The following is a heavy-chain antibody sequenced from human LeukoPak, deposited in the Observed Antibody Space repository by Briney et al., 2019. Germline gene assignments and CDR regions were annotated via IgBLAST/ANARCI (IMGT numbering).Heavy chain of an antibody. CDR2: ISCSSSYI. V-gene: IGHV3-21*04. CDR1: GFTFSSYS. J-gene: IGHJ4*02. D-gene: IGHD4-23*01. Sequence: GGSERLSCAASGFTFSSYSMNWVRQAPGKGLEWVSSISCSSSYIYYADSVKGRFTISRDNSEDTLSLQMNSLRVENTAVYYCAKGLFGGHFDFWGQGNLVPVSS. CDR3: AKGLFGGHFDF.